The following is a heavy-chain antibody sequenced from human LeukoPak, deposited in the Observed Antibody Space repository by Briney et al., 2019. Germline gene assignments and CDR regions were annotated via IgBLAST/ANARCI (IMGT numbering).Heavy chain of an antibody. CDR2: ISAYNGNT. CDR1: GYTFTSYG. CDR3: ARAGACSSTSCQTRTYYYYMDV. J-gene: IGHJ6*03. V-gene: IGHV1-18*01. D-gene: IGHD2-2*01. Sequence: GASVKVSCKASGYTFTSYGISWVRQAPGQGLEWMGWISAYNGNTNYAQKLRGRVTMTTDTSTSTAYMELRSLRSDDTAVYYCARAGACSSTSCQTRTYYYYMDVWGKGTTVTVSS.